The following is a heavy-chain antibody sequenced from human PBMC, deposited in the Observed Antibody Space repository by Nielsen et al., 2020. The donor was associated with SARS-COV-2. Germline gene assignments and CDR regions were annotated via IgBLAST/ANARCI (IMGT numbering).Heavy chain of an antibody. J-gene: IGHJ6*02. Sequence: GESLKISCAASGFTFNSYVMHWVRQAPGEGLEWVAFISSDGSKISYGDSVRGRFTISRDNSKNTLDLRMNSLRPEDTAVYYCARRDYYYYGMDVWGQGTTVTVSS. CDR2: ISSDGSKI. CDR3: ARRDYYYYGMDV. V-gene: IGHV3-30*03. CDR1: GFTFNSYV.